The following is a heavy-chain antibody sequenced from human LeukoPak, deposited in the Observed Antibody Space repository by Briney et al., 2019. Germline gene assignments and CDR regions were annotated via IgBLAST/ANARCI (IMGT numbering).Heavy chain of an antibody. Sequence: SETLSLTCAVYGGSFTKHQWSWIRQPPGKGLEWIGAINDGGSTNYNPSLESRVTISVDTSKNQLSLKLSSVTAADTAVYYCTRGAGWLIDYWGQGILVTVSS. CDR1: GGSFTKHQ. J-gene: IGHJ4*02. CDR3: TRGAGWLIDY. V-gene: IGHV4-34*01. CDR2: INDGGST. D-gene: IGHD3-16*01.